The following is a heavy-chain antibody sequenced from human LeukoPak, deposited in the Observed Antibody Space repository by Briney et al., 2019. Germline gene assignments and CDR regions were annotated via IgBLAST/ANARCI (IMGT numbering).Heavy chain of an antibody. Sequence: GGSLRLSCAASGFTFSSYGMHWVRQGPGKGLEWVAVISYDGSNKYYADSVKGRFTISRDNSKNTLYLQMNSLRAEDTAVYYCAKDGYCSSTSCPGAREHTEWGQGTLVTVSS. V-gene: IGHV3-30*18. CDR3: AKDGYCSSTSCPGAREHTE. J-gene: IGHJ4*02. D-gene: IGHD2-2*03. CDR1: GFTFSSYG. CDR2: ISYDGSNK.